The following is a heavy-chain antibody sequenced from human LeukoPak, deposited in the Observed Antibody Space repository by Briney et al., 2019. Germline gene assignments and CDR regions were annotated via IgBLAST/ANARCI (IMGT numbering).Heavy chain of an antibody. D-gene: IGHD3-22*01. CDR2: ISANPANT. V-gene: IGHV3-23*01. J-gene: IGHJ4*02. CDR3: ARYNYPDSTGPFH. CDR1: EFTLGSYA. Sequence: GGSLRPSCAASEFTLGSYAMSWVRQAPGKGLEGVSGISANPANTHYEEPARGRFIISRDNSKNTLYLQMHSLRAGDTALYFCARYNYPDSTGPFHWGQGTLVTVSS.